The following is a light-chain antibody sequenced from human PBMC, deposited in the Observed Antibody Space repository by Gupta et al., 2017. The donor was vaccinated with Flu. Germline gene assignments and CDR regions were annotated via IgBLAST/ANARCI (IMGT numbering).Light chain of an antibody. CDR2: GKV. Sequence: KIKIRGTAAILGGYYGSWYQQTPGQAPILLIYGKVNRRSGVPDRFSGSKSGTTASLTITGAQAEDEADYYCPSQDKSGDKFVFGSGTKVTVL. V-gene: IGLV3-19*01. J-gene: IGLJ1*01. CDR1: ILGGYY. CDR3: PSQDKSGDKFV.